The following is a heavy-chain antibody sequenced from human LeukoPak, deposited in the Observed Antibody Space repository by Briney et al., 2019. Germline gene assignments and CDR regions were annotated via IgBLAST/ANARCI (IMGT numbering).Heavy chain of an antibody. CDR1: GFTFSSYS. Sequence: GSLRLSCAASGFTFSSYSMNWVRQAPGKGLEWVSYTSSSSDPIYYADSVKGRFTISRDSAKNSLYLKMNSLRAEDTAVYYCARAYGGNPFDYWGQGTLVTVSS. CDR3: ARAYGGNPFDY. J-gene: IGHJ4*02. V-gene: IGHV3-48*01. D-gene: IGHD4-23*01. CDR2: TSSSSDPI.